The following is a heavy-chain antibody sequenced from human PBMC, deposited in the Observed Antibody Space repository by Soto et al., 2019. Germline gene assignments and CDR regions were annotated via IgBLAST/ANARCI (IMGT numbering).Heavy chain of an antibody. CDR2: ISAFNGYT. V-gene: IGHV1-18*01. Sequence: ASVKVSCKASGYTFNKYGFNWVRQAPGQGLEWMGRISAFNGYTNLAQKFQGRLTLTTDASTNTAYMELSSLRSGDTATYLCARGRAVVVPAATPDAFDVWGQGTMVT. CDR3: ARGRAVVVPAATPDAFDV. D-gene: IGHD2-15*01. J-gene: IGHJ3*01. CDR1: GYTFNKYG.